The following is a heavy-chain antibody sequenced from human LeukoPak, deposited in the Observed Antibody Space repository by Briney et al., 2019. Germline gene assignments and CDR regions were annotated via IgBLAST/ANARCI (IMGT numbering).Heavy chain of an antibody. CDR1: GRTFSSYA. V-gene: IGHV1-69*04. J-gene: IGHJ4*02. D-gene: IGHD3-22*01. CDR3: ARDYYDSSGYEFDY. CDR2: IIPILGIA. Sequence: SVKVSCKASGRTFSSYAISWVRQAPGQGLEWMGRIIPILGIANYAQKFQGRVTITADKSTSTAYMELSSLRSEDTAVYYCARDYYDSSGYEFDYWGQGTLVTVSS.